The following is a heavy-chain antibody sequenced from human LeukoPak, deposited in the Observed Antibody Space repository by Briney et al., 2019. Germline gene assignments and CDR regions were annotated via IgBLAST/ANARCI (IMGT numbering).Heavy chain of an antibody. V-gene: IGHV3-15*01. CDR3: ATGYCSSTSCSKYYFDY. CDR1: GFTFSNAW. J-gene: IGHJ4*02. CDR2: IKSKTDGGTT. Sequence: GGSLRLSCAASGFTFSNAWMNCVRQAPGKGLEWVGRIKSKTDGGTTDYAAPVKGRFTISRDDSENTLYLQMNSLKTEDTAVYYCATGYCSSTSCSKYYFDYWGQGTLVTVSS. D-gene: IGHD2-2*01.